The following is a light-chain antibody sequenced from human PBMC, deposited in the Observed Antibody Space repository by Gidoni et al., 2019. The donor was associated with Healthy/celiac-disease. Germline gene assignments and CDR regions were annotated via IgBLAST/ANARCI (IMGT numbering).Light chain of an antibody. V-gene: IGLV2-8*01. CDR2: EVS. Sequence: QSALTQPPSASGSPGQSATISCTGTSSDVGGYNYVSWYQQHPGQAPKLIIYEVSKRPSGVPDRFSGSKSGNTASLTFSGLQAEDEADYYCSSYAGSTLFGGGTKLTVL. CDR3: SSYAGSTL. J-gene: IGLJ2*01. CDR1: SSDVGGYNY.